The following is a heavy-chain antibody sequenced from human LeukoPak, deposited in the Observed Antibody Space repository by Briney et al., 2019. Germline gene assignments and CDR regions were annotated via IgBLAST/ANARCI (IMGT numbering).Heavy chain of an antibody. D-gene: IGHD3-10*01. V-gene: IGHV4-59*01. CDR2: IYYSGST. J-gene: IGHJ4*02. Sequence: SETLSLTCTVSGGSISSYYWSWIRQPPGKGLEWIGYIYYSGSTNYNPSLKSRVTTSVDTSKNQFSLKLSSVTAADTAVYYCARGGSYYGSGSYPDYWGQGTLVTVSS. CDR1: GGSISSYY. CDR3: ARGGSYYGSGSYPDY.